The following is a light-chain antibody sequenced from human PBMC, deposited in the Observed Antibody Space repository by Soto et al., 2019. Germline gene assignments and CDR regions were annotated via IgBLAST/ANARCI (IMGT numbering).Light chain of an antibody. CDR1: SSDVGDYSY. CDR3: SSYTSTTRV. CDR2: DVT. J-gene: IGLJ1*01. V-gene: IGLV2-14*01. Sequence: QSALTQPASVSGSPGQSITISCTGTSSDVGDYSYVSWYQQHPGKAPKLMIYDVTNRPSGVSNRFSGSKSGNTASLTISGLQAEDEADYYCSSYTSTTRVFGTGTKLTVL.